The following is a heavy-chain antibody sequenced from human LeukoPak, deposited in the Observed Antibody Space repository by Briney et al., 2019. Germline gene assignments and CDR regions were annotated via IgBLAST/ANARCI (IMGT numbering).Heavy chain of an antibody. J-gene: IGHJ3*02. CDR1: GGSISSGRYY. V-gene: IGHV4-61*02. Sequence: SETLSLTCTVSGGSISSGRYYRGWIRQPAGKGLEWIGRIYTSGNTNYNPSLKSRLTVSVDTSKNQFSLKLSSVTAADTAVYYCARDGLWAFDIWGQGTMVTVSS. CDR3: ARDGLWAFDI. CDR2: IYTSGNT.